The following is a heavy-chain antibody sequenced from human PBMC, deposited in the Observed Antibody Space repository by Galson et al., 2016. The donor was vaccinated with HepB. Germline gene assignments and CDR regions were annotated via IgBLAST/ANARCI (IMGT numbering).Heavy chain of an antibody. V-gene: IGHV3-66*01. J-gene: IGHJ5*02. Sequence: SLRLSCAASGFTVSNNYMRWARQAPGKGLEWVSLIYSGGSTYYADSVKGRFTISRDSSKNPLYLQMNSLRAEDTAVYYCARNRHCSGGSCYGAWGQGTLVTVSS. CDR1: GFTVSNNY. CDR3: ARNRHCSGGSCYGA. CDR2: IYSGGST. D-gene: IGHD2-15*01.